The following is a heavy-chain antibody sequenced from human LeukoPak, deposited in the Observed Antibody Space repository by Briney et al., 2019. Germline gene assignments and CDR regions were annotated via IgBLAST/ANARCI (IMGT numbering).Heavy chain of an antibody. CDR3: AGARVTTNAFDI. CDR1: GFTFSSYS. CDR2: ISSSSSYI. D-gene: IGHD4-17*01. Sequence: PGGSLRLSCAASGFTFSSYSMNWVRQAPGKGLEWVSSISSSSSYIYYADSVKGRFTISRDNAKNSLYLQMNSLRVEDTAVYYCAGARVTTNAFDIWGQGTMVTVSS. V-gene: IGHV3-21*01. J-gene: IGHJ3*02.